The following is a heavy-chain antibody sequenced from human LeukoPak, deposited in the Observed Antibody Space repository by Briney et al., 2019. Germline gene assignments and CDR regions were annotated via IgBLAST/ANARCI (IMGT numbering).Heavy chain of an antibody. V-gene: IGHV3-30-3*01. J-gene: IGHJ4*02. Sequence: GGSLRLSCAASGFTFSSYAMTWVRQAPGKGLEWVAAISKDGSKEYFADSVKGRFTISRDNSKNTLFLQMNSLRAEDTAVYYCARDFAWLFDYWGQGTLVTVSS. CDR1: GFTFSSYA. CDR2: ISKDGSKE. D-gene: IGHD3-9*01. CDR3: ARDFAWLFDY.